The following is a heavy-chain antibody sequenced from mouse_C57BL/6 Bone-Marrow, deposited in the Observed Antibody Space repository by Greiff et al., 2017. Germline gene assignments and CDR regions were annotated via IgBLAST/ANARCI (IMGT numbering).Heavy chain of an antibody. Sequence: SGSPFPLSFILFFNQTMLQFLYWIVYIYPMKGNTYYTQNFTFNSTLTADKSSSTAYMELRSLTSEDSAVYFCARTKKNWGGAMDYWGQGTSVTVSS. V-gene: IGHV1-81*01. J-gene: IGHJ4*01. CDR1: GSPFPLSF. CDR2: IYPMKGNT. CDR3: ARTKKNWGGAMDY. D-gene: IGHD4-1*01.